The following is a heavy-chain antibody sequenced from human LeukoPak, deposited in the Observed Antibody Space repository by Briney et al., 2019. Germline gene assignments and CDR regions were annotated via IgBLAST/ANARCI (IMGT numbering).Heavy chain of an antibody. Sequence: PGASVKVSCKASGYTFTSYVISWVRQAPGQGLEWMGWISAYNGNTNYAQKLQGRVTMTTETSTSTAYMDLRSLRSDDTAVYYCARGVPEAFVVPALDIWGQGTMVTVSS. D-gene: IGHD2-2*01. J-gene: IGHJ3*02. CDR2: ISAYNGNT. CDR3: ARGVPEAFVVPALDI. CDR1: GYTFTSYV. V-gene: IGHV1-18*01.